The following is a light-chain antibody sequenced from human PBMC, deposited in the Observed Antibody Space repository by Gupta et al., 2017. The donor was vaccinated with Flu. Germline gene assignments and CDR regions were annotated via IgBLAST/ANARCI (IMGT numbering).Light chain of an antibody. J-gene: IGLJ3*02. CDR2: EVT. CDR3: HSDAGSNNWV. Sequence: VTISCTGTGSDVGGYNYGAWYQQHPGKAPILMIYEVTRRPAGVPGRFSGSKSDNTASLTVSGLQAEDEADYCCHSDAGSNNWVFGGGTKLTVL. V-gene: IGLV2-8*01. CDR1: GSDVGGYNY.